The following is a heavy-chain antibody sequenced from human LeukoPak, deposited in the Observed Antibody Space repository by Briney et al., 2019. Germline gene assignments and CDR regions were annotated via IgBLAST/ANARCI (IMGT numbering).Heavy chain of an antibody. Sequence: PSETLSLTCAVYGGSFSGYYWSWIRQPPGKGLEWIGEINHSGSTNYNPSLKSRVTISVDTSKNQFSLKLSSVTAADTAVYYWARGGTIFGVVLFDPWGQGTLVTVSS. CDR1: GGSFSGYY. V-gene: IGHV4-34*01. CDR2: INHSGST. CDR3: ARGGTIFGVVLFDP. D-gene: IGHD3-3*01. J-gene: IGHJ5*02.